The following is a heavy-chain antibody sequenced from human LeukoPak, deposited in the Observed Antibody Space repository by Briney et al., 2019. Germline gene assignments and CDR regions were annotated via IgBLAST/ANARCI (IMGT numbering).Heavy chain of an antibody. CDR2: ITSKTDGGTT. D-gene: IGHD6-19*01. J-gene: IGHJ4*02. CDR3: ITVGEVPGIRTYDY. V-gene: IGHV3-15*01. CDR1: GFTFSNAW. Sequence: PGGSLRLSCRASGFTFSNAWMSWVRQAPGKGLERVGRITSKTDGGTTDYAAPVKGRFTISRDDSKNKLYLQMNSLTNEDTAVYYCITVGEVPGIRTYDYWGQGTLVTVSS.